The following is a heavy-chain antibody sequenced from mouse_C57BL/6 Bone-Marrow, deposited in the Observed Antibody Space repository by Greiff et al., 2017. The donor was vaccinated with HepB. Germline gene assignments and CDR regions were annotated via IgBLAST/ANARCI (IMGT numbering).Heavy chain of an antibody. CDR1: GYTFTSYW. Sequence: QVQLQQPGTELVKPGASVKLSCKASGYTFTSYWMHWVKQRPGQGLEWIGNINPSNGGTNYNEKFKSKATLTVDKSSSTTYMQLSSRTSEDAAVYYYARSRLRRYWYCDVWGTGTTVTVSS. J-gene: IGHJ1*03. CDR2: INPSNGGT. CDR3: ARSRLRRYWYCDV. V-gene: IGHV1-53*01. D-gene: IGHD2-4*01.